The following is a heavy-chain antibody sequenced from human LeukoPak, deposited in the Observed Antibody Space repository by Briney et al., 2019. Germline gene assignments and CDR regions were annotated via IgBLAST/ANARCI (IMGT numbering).Heavy chain of an antibody. J-gene: IGHJ4*02. CDR2: IYPGDSDT. D-gene: IGHD3-10*01. CDR1: GYSFTSYW. CDR3: ARTGVTMVRGAIITTVGDY. V-gene: IGHV5-51*01. Sequence: GESLKISCKGSGYSFTSYWIGWVRQMPGKGLEWMGIIYPGDSDTRYSPSFQGQVTISADKSISTAYLQWSSLEASDTAMYYCARTGVTMVRGAIITTVGDYWGQGTLVTVSS.